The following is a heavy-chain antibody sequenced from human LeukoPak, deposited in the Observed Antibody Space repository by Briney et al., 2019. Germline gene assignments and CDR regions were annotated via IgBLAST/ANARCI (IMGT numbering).Heavy chain of an antibody. CDR2: IDPTDSET. D-gene: IGHD6-19*01. V-gene: IGHV5-10-1*01. J-gene: IGHJ5*02. CDR1: GYNFITYW. CDR3: ARQGIVVADSFDP. Sequence: GESLKISCETSGYNFITYWISWVRQMPGKGLEWMGRIDPTDSETNYSPSFQGHVTISADKSISTVYLQWSSLEASDTAMYYCARQGIVVADSFDPWGQGTLVTVSS.